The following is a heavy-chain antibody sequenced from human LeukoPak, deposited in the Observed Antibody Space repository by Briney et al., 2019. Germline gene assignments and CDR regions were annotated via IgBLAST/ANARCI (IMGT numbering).Heavy chain of an antibody. CDR1: GDSISSHSGDYY. CDR2: VLTTGNT. J-gene: IGHJ4*02. V-gene: IGHV4-61*02. Sequence: SQTLSLTCTVSGDSISSHSGDYYWSWIRQPAGRGLEWVGRVLTTGNTDYNASLESRVTISLDTSKDQFSLNLTSVTAADTAVYYCARDRSYGPDHWGQGTLVTVSS. D-gene: IGHD5-18*01. CDR3: ARDRSYGPDH.